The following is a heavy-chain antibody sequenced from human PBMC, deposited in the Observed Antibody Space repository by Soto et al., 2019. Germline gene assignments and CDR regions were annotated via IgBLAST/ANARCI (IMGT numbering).Heavy chain of an antibody. Sequence: PGGSLRLSCAASGFTFSSYAMSWVRQAPGKGLEWVSAISGSGGSTYYADSVKGRFTISRDNSKNTLYLQMNSLRAEDTAVYYCAKGSKGFWSGYYTSTYYYYYMDVWGKGTTVTVSS. V-gene: IGHV3-23*01. CDR1: GFTFSSYA. CDR2: ISGSGGST. CDR3: AKGSKGFWSGYYTSTYYYYYMDV. J-gene: IGHJ6*03. D-gene: IGHD3-3*01.